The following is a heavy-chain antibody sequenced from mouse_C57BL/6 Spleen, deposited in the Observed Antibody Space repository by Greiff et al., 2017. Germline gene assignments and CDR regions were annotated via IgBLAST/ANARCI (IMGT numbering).Heavy chain of an antibody. CDR1: GYTFTEYT. J-gene: IGHJ4*01. D-gene: IGHD2-1*01. Sequence: QVQLQQSGAELVKPGASVKLSCKASGYTFTEYTIHWVKQRSGQGLEWIGWFYPGSGSIKYNEKFKDKATLTADKSSSTVYMELSRLTSEDSAVYFCARHEKALGYGNYEAMDYWGQGTSVTVSS. CDR3: ARHEKALGYGNYEAMDY. CDR2: FYPGSGSI. V-gene: IGHV1-62-2*01.